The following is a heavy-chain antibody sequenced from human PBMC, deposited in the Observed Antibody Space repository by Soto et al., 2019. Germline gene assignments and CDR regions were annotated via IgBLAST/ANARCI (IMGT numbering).Heavy chain of an antibody. CDR3: ARDLVSDSSGYFDY. CDR1: GGSISSGDYY. V-gene: IGHV4-30-4*01. Sequence: PSETLSLTCTVSGGSISSGDYYWSWIRQPPGKGLEWIGYIYYSGSTYYNPSLKSRVTISVDTSKNQFSLKLSSVTAADTAVYYCARDLVSDSSGYFDYWGQGTLVTVSS. D-gene: IGHD3-22*01. CDR2: IYYSGST. J-gene: IGHJ4*02.